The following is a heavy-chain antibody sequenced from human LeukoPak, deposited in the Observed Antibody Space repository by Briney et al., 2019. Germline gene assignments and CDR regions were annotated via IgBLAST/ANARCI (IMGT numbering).Heavy chain of an antibody. CDR3: AKGFSVRGRFDP. CDR1: RFTFSNYA. J-gene: IGHJ5*02. Sequence: GSLRLSCAASRFTFSNYAMSWVRQAPGKGLEWVSSIGGGGGDTYYADSVKGRLTISRDNSKNTLYLQMNNLRAEDTALYYCAKGFSVRGRFDPWGQGTQVTVSS. D-gene: IGHD2-15*01. CDR2: IGGGGGDT. V-gene: IGHV3-23*01.